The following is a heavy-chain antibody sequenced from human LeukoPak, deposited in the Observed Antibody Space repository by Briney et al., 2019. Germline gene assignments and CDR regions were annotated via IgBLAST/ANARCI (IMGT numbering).Heavy chain of an antibody. CDR1: VDTSTTYA. CDR2: IIPLFGTA. V-gene: IGHV1-69*13. J-gene: IGHJ5*02. Sequence: AVMVSSKASVDTSTTYAISWVRHAPGQGLEWLGGIIPLFGTADYAQKFQGRVTITADESTSTAYMELSSLRSEETAVYYCARGSRFLDVVLVPATIGWFDPSGQRALVTVSP. CDR3: ARGSRFLDVVLVPATIGWFDP. D-gene: IGHD2-2*01.